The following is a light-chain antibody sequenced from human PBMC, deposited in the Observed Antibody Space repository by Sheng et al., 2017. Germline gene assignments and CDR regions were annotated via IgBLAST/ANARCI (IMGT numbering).Light chain of an antibody. V-gene: IGLV2-23*01. CDR2: EGS. CDR1: TSDVGSYDL. CDR3: CSFAGRSSWV. J-gene: IGLJ3*02. Sequence: QSALTQPASVSGSPGQSITISCTGTTSDVGSYDLVSWYQQHPGKVPTVLIYEGSKRPSGVSDRFSGSKSGKTASLTISGLQAEDEADYYCCSFAGRSSWVFGGGTKVTVL.